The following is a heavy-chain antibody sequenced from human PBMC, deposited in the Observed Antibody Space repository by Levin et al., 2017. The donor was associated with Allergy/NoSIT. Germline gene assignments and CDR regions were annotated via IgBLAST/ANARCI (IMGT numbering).Heavy chain of an antibody. V-gene: IGHV3-30*18. CDR3: AKDDYSSAWLPGY. J-gene: IGHJ4*02. D-gene: IGHD6-19*01. Sequence: GGSLRLSCAASGFTFSSYGMHWVRQAPGKGLEWVGVISYDGSNKYYADSVKGRFIISRDNSKNTLYLQMNSLRTEDTAVYYCAKDDYSSAWLPGYWGQGTLVTVSA. CDR2: ISYDGSNK. CDR1: GFTFSSYG.